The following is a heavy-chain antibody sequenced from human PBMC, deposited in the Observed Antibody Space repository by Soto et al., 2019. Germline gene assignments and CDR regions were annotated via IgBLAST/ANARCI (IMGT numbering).Heavy chain of an antibody. CDR2: TYYRSKWYN. J-gene: IGHJ6*02. CDR3: ARVRPKVSLYYYYYGMDV. V-gene: IGHV6-1*01. CDR1: GDSVSSNSAA. Sequence: SQTLSLTCAISGDSVSSNSAAWNWIRQSPSRGLEWLGRTYYRSKWYNDYAVSVKSRITINPDTSKNQFSLQLNSVTPEDTAVYYCARVRPKVSLYYYYYGMDVWGQGTTVTVSS.